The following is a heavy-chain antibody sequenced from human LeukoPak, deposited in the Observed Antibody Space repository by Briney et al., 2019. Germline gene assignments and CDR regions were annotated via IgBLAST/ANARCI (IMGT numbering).Heavy chain of an antibody. CDR3: ARGAYGSGSYYNYYGMDV. Sequence: GESLKISCTGSGYRFTSYWIGWVRQMPGKGLEWVAIIYPGDSDTIYSPSFEGQVTISADKSISTAYLQWSSLKASDTAMYYCARGAYGSGSYYNYYGMDVWGQGTTVTVSS. CDR1: GYRFTSYW. CDR2: IYPGDSDT. D-gene: IGHD3-10*01. J-gene: IGHJ6*02. V-gene: IGHV5-51*01.